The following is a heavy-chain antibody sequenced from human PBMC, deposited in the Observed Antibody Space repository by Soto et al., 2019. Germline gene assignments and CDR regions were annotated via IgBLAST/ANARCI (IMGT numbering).Heavy chain of an antibody. CDR3: AKDISAGRELEIDY. CDR2: ISWNSGSI. V-gene: IGHV3-9*01. CDR1: GFTFDDYA. Sequence: EVQLVESGGGLVQPGRSLRLSCAASGFTFDDYAMHWVRQAPGKGLEWVSGISWNSGSIGYADSVKGRFTISRDNAKNSLYLQMNSLRAEDTALYCCAKDISAGRELEIDYWGQGTLVTVSS. D-gene: IGHD1-1*01. J-gene: IGHJ4*02.